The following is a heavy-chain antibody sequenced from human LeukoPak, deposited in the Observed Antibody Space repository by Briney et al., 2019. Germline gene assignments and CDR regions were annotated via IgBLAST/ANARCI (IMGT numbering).Heavy chain of an antibody. Sequence: SETLSLTCTVSGGSLSSYYWSWIRQPAGKGLEGIGRIYTSGSTNYNPSLKSRVTMSVDTSKNQFSLKLSSVTAADTAVYYCAIRSRYYYDSSGYLNDAFDIWGQGTMVTVSS. D-gene: IGHD3-22*01. J-gene: IGHJ3*02. V-gene: IGHV4-4*07. CDR2: IYTSGST. CDR1: GGSLSSYY. CDR3: AIRSRYYYDSSGYLNDAFDI.